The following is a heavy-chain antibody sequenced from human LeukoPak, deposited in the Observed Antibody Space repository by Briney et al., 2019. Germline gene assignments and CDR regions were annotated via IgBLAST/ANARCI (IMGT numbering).Heavy chain of an antibody. D-gene: IGHD2-21*01. CDR1: GFTFSSYS. CDR3: ARVVVIAPYDAFDI. J-gene: IGHJ3*02. CDR2: ISSSSSYI. V-gene: IGHV3-21*01. Sequence: GGSLRLSCAASGFTFSSYSMNWVRQAPGKGLEWVSSISSSSSYIYYADSVKGRFTISRDNAKKSLYLQMNSLRAEDTAVYYCARVVVIAPYDAFDIWGQGTMVTVSS.